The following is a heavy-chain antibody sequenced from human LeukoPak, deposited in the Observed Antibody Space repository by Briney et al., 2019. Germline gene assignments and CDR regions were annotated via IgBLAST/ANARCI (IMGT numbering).Heavy chain of an antibody. CDR3: ARGRRGKYSPYFYYHMDV. J-gene: IGHJ6*03. V-gene: IGHV4-4*07. Sequence: SETLSLTCTVSGGSISSYYWSWIRQPAGKGLEWIGRIYTTGITNYNPSLKSRLTISVDKSKNQFSLKLSSVTAADTAVYYCARGRRGKYSPYFYYHMDVWGTGTPVTVSS. CDR2: IYTTGIT. CDR1: GGSISSYY. D-gene: IGHD1-26*01.